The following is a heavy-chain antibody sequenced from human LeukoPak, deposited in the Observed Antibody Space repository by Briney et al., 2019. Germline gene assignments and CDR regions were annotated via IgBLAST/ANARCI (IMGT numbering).Heavy chain of an antibody. CDR3: ARHYYDTSGYYPWYFDY. D-gene: IGHD3-22*01. J-gene: IGHJ4*02. V-gene: IGHV4-39*01. CDR1: GGSFSSSTYY. Sequence: PSETLSLTCTVSGGSFSSSTYYWGWIRQPPGKGLEWLGSIYYSGSTYYNQSLKSRVTISVDTSKNQFSLTLTSVTAAGTALYYCARHYYDTSGYYPWYFDYWGQGTLVTVSS. CDR2: IYYSGST.